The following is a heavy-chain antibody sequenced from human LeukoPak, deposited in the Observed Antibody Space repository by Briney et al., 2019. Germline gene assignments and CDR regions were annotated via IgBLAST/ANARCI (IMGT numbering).Heavy chain of an antibody. J-gene: IGHJ4*02. CDR3: ATRDADCEYYFDY. CDR1: GGTFSRHA. V-gene: IGHV1-69*13. D-gene: IGHD2-21*02. CDR2: IIPNFGTP. Sequence: ASVKVSCKASGGTFSRHAISWVRQAPGQGLEWMGGIIPNFGTPHLAQNFQDRVTITADESTSTVYMEMRSLTPEDTAIFYCATRDADCEYYFDYWGQGTLVTVSS.